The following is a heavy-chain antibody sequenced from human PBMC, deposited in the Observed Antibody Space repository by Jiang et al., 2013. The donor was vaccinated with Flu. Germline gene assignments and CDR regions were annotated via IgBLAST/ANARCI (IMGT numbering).Heavy chain of an antibody. Sequence: VQLLESGGGVVQPGRSLRLSCAASGFTFSSYAMHWVRQAPGKGLEWVAVISYDGSNKYYADSVKGRFTISRDNSKNTLYLQMNSLRAEDTAVYYCAREGYNWNDGGWF. CDR2: ISYDGSNK. V-gene: IGHV3-30-3*01. CDR1: GFTFSSYA. CDR3: AREGYNWNDGGWF. D-gene: IGHD1-1*01. J-gene: IGHJ5*01.